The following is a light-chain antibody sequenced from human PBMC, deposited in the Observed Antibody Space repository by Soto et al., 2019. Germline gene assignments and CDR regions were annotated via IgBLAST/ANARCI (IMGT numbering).Light chain of an antibody. CDR3: QQCNNWPRAT. Sequence: EIVMTQSPATLSVSPGERATLSCRASQSISSNLAWYQQKPGQAPRLLMFRTSSRATGSPARFSGSGSGTEFNLTISSLQSEDFGVYYCQQCNNWPRATFGGGTKVDIK. CDR1: QSISSN. CDR2: RTS. J-gene: IGKJ4*01. V-gene: IGKV3-15*01.